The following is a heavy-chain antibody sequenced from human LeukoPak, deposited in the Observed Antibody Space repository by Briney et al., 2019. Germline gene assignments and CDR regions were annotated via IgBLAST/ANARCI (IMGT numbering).Heavy chain of an antibody. CDR3: ARDWNDSSGQYYYYMDV. J-gene: IGHJ6*03. Sequence: GGSLRLSCAASGFTFSSYAMTWVRQGPGKGLEWVSTISETGGSTFYAGSVKGRFTISRDNSKNTVYLQMNSLRAEDTAVYYCARDWNDSSGQYYYYMDVWGKGTTVTVSS. D-gene: IGHD3-22*01. CDR1: GFTFSSYA. CDR2: ISETGGST. V-gene: IGHV3-23*01.